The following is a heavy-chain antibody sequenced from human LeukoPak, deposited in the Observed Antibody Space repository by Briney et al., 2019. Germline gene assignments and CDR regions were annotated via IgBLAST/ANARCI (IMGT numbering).Heavy chain of an antibody. CDR3: ARDQDIVVVPAARIDY. V-gene: IGHV3-21*01. CDR1: GFTFSSYS. Sequence: GGSLRLSCAASGFTFSSYSMKWVRQAPGKGREGVSSISSSSSYIYYADSGKGRFTISRDNAKNSLYLQMNSLRAEDTAVYYCARDQDIVVVPAARIDYWGQGTLVTVSS. J-gene: IGHJ4*02. CDR2: ISSSSSYI. D-gene: IGHD2-2*01.